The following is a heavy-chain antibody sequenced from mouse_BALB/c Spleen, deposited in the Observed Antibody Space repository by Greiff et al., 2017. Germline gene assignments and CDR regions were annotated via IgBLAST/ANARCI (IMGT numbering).Heavy chain of an antibody. Sequence: EVKLVESGGGLVQPGGSRKLSCAASGFTFSSFGMHWVRQAPEKGLEWVAYISSGSSTIYYADTVKGRFTISRDNPKNTLFLQMTSLRSEDTAMYYCARSDYYGSHYFDYWGQGTTLTVSS. CDR3: ARSDYYGSHYFDY. CDR1: GFTFSSFG. V-gene: IGHV5-17*02. J-gene: IGHJ2*01. CDR2: ISSGSSTI. D-gene: IGHD1-1*01.